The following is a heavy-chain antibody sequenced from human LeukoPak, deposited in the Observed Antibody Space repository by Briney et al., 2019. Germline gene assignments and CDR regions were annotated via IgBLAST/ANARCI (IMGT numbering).Heavy chain of an antibody. V-gene: IGHV3-11*01. CDR1: GFIFSDHF. Sequence: GGSLRLSCEASGFIFSDHFISWVRQAPGKGLEWVSDISSSGTTIYYADSMKGRITISRDNAKDSVFLQMNSLRVEDTAVYYCVRLRHSHTWSVGYYDLWGQGTLVTVSS. CDR3: VRLRHSHTWSVGYYDL. J-gene: IGHJ4*02. D-gene: IGHD2/OR15-2a*01. CDR2: ISSSGTTI.